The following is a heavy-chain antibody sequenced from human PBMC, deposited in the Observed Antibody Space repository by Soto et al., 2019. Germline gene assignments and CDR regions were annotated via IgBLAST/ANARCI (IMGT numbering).Heavy chain of an antibody. CDR1: GFTFSNYA. CDR3: AKGGRGYISGAGLTTNYYYYGMDV. J-gene: IGHJ6*01. D-gene: IGHD1-20*01. Sequence: GGSLRLSCAASGFTFSNYAMTWVRQAPGKGLEWVSAISGSGDNTYYADSVKGRFTISRDNSKNTLYLQMSGLRAEDTAIYYCAKGGRGYISGAGLTTNYYYYGMDVWGQGTADTVSS. CDR2: ISGSGDNT. V-gene: IGHV3-23*01.